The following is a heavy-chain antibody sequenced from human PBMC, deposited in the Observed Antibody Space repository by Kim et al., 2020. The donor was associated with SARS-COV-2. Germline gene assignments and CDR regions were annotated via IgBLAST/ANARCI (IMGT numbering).Heavy chain of an antibody. D-gene: IGHD3-22*01. CDR1: GYTFTSYG. CDR2: ISAYNGNT. CDR3: ARDSAHYYDSSGPTEDY. V-gene: IGHV1-18*01. J-gene: IGHJ4*02. Sequence: ASVKVSCKASGYTFTSYGISWVRQAPGQGLEWMGWISAYNGNTNYAQKLQGRVTMTTDTSTSTAYMELRSLRSDDTAVYYCARDSAHYYDSSGPTEDYWGQGTLVTVSS.